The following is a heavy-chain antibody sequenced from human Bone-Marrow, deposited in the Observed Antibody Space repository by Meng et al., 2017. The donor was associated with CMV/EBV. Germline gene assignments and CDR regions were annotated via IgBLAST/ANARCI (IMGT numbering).Heavy chain of an antibody. CDR1: GYSISSGYY. CDR3: ATSYGYNSPDAFDI. V-gene: IGHV4-38-2*02. Sequence: SETLSLTCTVSGYSISSGYYWGWIRQPPGKGLEWIGSIYHSGNSYYNPSLKSRVTISVDTSKNQFSLKLSSVTAADTAVYYCATSYGYNSPDAFDIWGQGTMVTVSS. D-gene: IGHD5-24*01. J-gene: IGHJ3*02. CDR2: IYHSGNS.